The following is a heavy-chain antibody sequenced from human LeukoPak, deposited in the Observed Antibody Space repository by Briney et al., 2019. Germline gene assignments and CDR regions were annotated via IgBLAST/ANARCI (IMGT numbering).Heavy chain of an antibody. CDR3: ARGRRFNWFDP. V-gene: IGHV4-34*01. J-gene: IGHJ5*02. CDR1: GGSFSGYY. Sequence: SETLSLTCAVYGGSFSGYYWSWIRQPPGKGLEWIGEINHSGSTNYNPSLKSRVTISVDTSKNQFSLKLSSVTAADTAVYYCARGRRFNWFDPWGQGTLVTVSS. CDR2: INHSGST.